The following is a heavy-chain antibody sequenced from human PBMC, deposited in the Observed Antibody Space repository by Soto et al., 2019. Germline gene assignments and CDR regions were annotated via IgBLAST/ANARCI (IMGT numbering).Heavy chain of an antibody. CDR2: TSYTGNT. V-gene: IGHV4-59*02. Sequence: SETLSLTCFVSGGSVTSHHWSWIQQFPGQGLEWIAYTSYTGNTNYNPSLQSRVTISLDTSKNQLSLKLTSMTAADTAVYYCAKDLGGQGRPSWGQGTLVTVSS. CDR3: AKDLGGQGRPS. D-gene: IGHD3-10*01. CDR1: GGSVTSHH. J-gene: IGHJ4*02.